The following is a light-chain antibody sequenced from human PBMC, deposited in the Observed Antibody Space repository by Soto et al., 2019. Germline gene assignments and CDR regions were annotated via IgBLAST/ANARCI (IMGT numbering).Light chain of an antibody. Sequence: DIQMTQSPSTLSASVGDRVTITCRASQSISSWLAWYQQKPGKAPKLLIYKASSLESGVPSRFSGSGAGTEFTLTISSLQPDDVATNYCQQYNSYSVTFGQGTKVEIK. J-gene: IGKJ1*01. V-gene: IGKV1-5*03. CDR2: KAS. CDR1: QSISSW. CDR3: QQYNSYSVT.